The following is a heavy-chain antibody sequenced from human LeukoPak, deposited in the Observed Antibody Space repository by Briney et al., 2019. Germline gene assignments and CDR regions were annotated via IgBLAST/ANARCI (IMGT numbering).Heavy chain of an antibody. Sequence: GGSLRLSCAASGFTFSSYSMNWVRQAPGKGLEWVSSTSSSSIYKYYADSVKGRFTISRDNAKHSLFLQMSTRTANATAIYYCGGGPRVWGQGTLVFVSS. CDR1: GFTFSSYS. J-gene: IGHJ4*02. CDR3: GGGPRV. V-gene: IGHV3-21*01. CDR2: TSSSSIYK.